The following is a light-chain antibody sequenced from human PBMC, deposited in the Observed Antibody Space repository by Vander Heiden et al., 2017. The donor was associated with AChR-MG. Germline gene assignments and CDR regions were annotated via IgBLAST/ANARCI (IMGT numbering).Light chain of an antibody. V-gene: IGLV8-61*01. CDR2: STN. CDR3: VLYMGSGTWV. J-gene: IGLJ3*02. Sequence: QTVVTQEPSFSVSPGGTVTLTCGLSSGSVSTSYHPSWYQQTPGQAQRTLIYSTNTRSSGVPDRFSGSILGSKAALTITGAQADDESDYYCVLYMGSGTWVFGGGTKLTVL. CDR1: SGSVSTSYH.